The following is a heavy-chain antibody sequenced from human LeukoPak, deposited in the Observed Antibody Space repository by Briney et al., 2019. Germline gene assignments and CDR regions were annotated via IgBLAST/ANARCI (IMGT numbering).Heavy chain of an antibody. V-gene: IGHV3-23*01. CDR2: IISGGST. CDR1: GFTFSSYA. J-gene: IGHJ4*02. D-gene: IGHD5-18*01. CDR3: AKAGDTAMVSDY. Sequence: GGSLRLSCAASGFTFSSYAMIWVRQALAKGMDWVSAIISGGSTYYSDSVNVRFTITRDNSKNTLYWQMNSLRAEDTAVYYCAKAGDTAMVSDYWGQGTLVTVSS.